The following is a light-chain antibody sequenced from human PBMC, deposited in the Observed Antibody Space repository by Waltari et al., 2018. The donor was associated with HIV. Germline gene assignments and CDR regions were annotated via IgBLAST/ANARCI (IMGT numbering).Light chain of an antibody. Sequence: QSALTQPASVSGSPGQSITISCGGTSSDVGGYNYVAWYQQPPGKPPKLVIYNVSQRPSGVSARFSGSKSDNTASLTIAGLQAEDEADYFCSSFTTSTTLIFGGGTKLTV. CDR3: SSFTTSTTLI. CDR2: NVS. V-gene: IGLV2-14*03. CDR1: SSDVGGYNY. J-gene: IGLJ2*01.